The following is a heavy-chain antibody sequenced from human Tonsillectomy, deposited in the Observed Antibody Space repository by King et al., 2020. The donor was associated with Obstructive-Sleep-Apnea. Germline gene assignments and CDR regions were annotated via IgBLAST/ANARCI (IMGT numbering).Heavy chain of an antibody. CDR1: GFTFGDYA. CDR3: SGGRFMEYSPRGSWFDP. CDR2: IRGRAYGGTT. D-gene: IGHD3-3*01. V-gene: IGHV3-49*03. Sequence: EVQLVESGGGLVQPGRSLRLSCTVSGFTFGDYAMTWFRQAPGKGLEWVGFIRGRAYGGTTEYAASVKGRFTISRDDSKSIAYVQMNSLKTEDTAVYYCSGGRFMEYSPRGSWFDPWGQGTLVTVSS. J-gene: IGHJ5*02.